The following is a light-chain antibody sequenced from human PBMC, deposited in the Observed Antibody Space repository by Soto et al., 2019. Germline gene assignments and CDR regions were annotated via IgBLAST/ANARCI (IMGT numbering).Light chain of an antibody. J-gene: IGKJ1*01. CDR2: KAS. Sequence: DIQMTQSPSTLSGSVGDRVTITCRASQTIRSWLAWYQQKPGKTPKLLIYKASNLKSGVPSRFSGSGYGTEFTLTVSSLQPDDFATYYCQHYNSYSEAFGQGPKVELK. CDR1: QTIRSW. CDR3: QHYNSYSEA. V-gene: IGKV1-5*03.